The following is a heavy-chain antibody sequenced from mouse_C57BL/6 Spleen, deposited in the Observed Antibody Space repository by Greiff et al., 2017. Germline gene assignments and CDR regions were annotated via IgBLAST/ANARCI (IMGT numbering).Heavy chain of an antibody. CDR1: GYAFSSSW. CDR3: ARTSMDY. CDR2: IYPGDGDT. J-gene: IGHJ4*01. Sequence: QVQLQQSGPELVKPGASVKISCKASGYAFSSSWMNWVKQRPGKGLEWIGRIYPGDGDTNYNGKFKGKATLTADTSSSTAYMQLSSLTSEDSAVYFCARTSMDYWGQGTSVTVSS. V-gene: IGHV1-82*01.